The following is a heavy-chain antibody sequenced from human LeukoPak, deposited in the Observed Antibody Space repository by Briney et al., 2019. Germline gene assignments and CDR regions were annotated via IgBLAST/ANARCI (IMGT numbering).Heavy chain of an antibody. CDR3: ARLSLAAGGMIDY. CDR2: ISGSGGST. J-gene: IGHJ4*02. Sequence: GGSLRLSCAASGFTFSSYAMSWVRQAPGKGLEWVSAISGSGGSTYYADSVKGRFTISRDNSKNTLYLQMNSLRAEDTAVYYCARLSLAAGGMIDYWGQGTLVTVSS. D-gene: IGHD1-26*01. CDR1: GFTFSSYA. V-gene: IGHV3-23*01.